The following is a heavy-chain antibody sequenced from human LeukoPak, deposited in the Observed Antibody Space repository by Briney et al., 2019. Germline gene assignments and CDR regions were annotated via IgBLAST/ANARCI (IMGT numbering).Heavy chain of an antibody. CDR3: ARESKSSRNFDY. Sequence: GGSLRLSCAASGLTFSSYSMNCVRHAPGKGLEWVSSISSSSSYIYYADSVKGRFTISRENAKNSLYLQMNSLRAEDTAVYYCARESKSSRNFDYWGQGTLVTVSS. J-gene: IGHJ4*02. CDR2: ISSSSSYI. V-gene: IGHV3-21*01. CDR1: GLTFSSYS.